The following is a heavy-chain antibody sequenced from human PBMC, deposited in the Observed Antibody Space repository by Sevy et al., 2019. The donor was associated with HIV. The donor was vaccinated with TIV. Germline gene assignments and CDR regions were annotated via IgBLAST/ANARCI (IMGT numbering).Heavy chain of an antibody. CDR3: ARLAAAGTNWFDP. Sequence: GSLRLSCTVSGGSISSYYWSWIRQPPGKGLEWIGYIYYSGSTNYNPSLKSRVTISVDTSKNQFSLKLSSVTAADTAVYYCARLAAAGTNWFDPWGQGTLVTVSS. V-gene: IGHV4-59*08. J-gene: IGHJ5*02. CDR2: IYYSGST. CDR1: GGSISSYY. D-gene: IGHD6-13*01.